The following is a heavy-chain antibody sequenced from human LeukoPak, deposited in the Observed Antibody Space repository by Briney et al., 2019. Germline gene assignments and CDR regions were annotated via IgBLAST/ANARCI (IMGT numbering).Heavy chain of an antibody. CDR2: ITSSGNTI. V-gene: IGHV3-48*03. CDR1: GFTFSSYE. Sequence: GGSLRLSCAASGFTFSSYEMNWVRQAPGKGLEWVSYITSSGNTIYYADSVKGRFTISRDNAKNSLYLQMNSLRAEDTAVYYCARFTTMTTTGGPFDYWGQGTLVTVSS. CDR3: ARFTTMTTTGGPFDY. D-gene: IGHD4-17*01. J-gene: IGHJ4*02.